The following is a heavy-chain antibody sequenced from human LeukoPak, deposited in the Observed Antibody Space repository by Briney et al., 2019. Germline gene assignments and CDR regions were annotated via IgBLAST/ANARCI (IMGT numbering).Heavy chain of an antibody. D-gene: IGHD3-22*01. Sequence: ASVKLSCKASGGTFSSYAISWVRQAPGQGLEWMGRIIPILGIASYAQKFQGRVTITADKSTSTAYMELSSLRSEDTAVYYCARDGEETYYYDSSGYYYRWFDPWGQGTLVTVSS. V-gene: IGHV1-69*04. CDR2: IIPILGIA. J-gene: IGHJ5*02. CDR3: ARDGEETYYYDSSGYYYRWFDP. CDR1: GGTFSSYA.